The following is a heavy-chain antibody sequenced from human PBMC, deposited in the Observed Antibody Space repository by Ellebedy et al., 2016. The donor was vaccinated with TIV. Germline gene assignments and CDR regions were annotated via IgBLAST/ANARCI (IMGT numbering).Heavy chain of an antibody. CDR2: ISGGGDTP. Sequence: GESLKISCVVSGFSFRTYGMTWVRQAPGKGLEWVSLISGGGDTPHYADSVKGRFTISRDYSKNTLYLDMNSLRADDTATYYCARGNSDFWSYYDYWGQGTLVTVSS. J-gene: IGHJ4*02. CDR1: GFSFRTYG. V-gene: IGHV3-23*01. CDR3: ARGNSDFWSYYDY. D-gene: IGHD3-3*01.